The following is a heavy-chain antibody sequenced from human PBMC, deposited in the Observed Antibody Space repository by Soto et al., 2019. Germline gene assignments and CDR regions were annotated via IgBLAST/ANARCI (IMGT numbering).Heavy chain of an antibody. CDR1: VYGVSSNSAA. J-gene: IGHJ6*01. CDR3: AREEYSSSMWGGYYYGMDV. D-gene: IGHD6-6*01. V-gene: IGHV6-1*01. Sequence: PSQTLSLTCAISVYGVSSNSAAWNWIIQSPSRGLEWLGRTYYRSKWYNDYAVSVKSRITINPDTSKNQFSLQLNSVTPEDTAVYYCAREEYSSSMWGGYYYGMDVWGQGTTVTVSS. CDR2: TYYRSKWYN.